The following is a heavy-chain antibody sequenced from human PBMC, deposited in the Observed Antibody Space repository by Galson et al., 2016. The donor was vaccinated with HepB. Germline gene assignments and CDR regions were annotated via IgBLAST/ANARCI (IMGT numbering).Heavy chain of an antibody. V-gene: IGHV3-21*01. CDR3: ARGHYDFWSGPSRRAFDI. Sequence: SLRLSCAASGFSFSSYGMNWVRQAPGKGLEWVSSISSSSRYIYYADSLEGRFTISRDNAKNSLYLQRNSLRAEDTAVYYCARGHYDFWSGPSRRAFDIWGQGTMVTVSS. CDR1: GFSFSSYG. D-gene: IGHD3-3*01. J-gene: IGHJ3*02. CDR2: ISSSSRYI.